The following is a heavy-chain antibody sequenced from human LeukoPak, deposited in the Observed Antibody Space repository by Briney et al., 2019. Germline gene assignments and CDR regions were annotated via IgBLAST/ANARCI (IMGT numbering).Heavy chain of an antibody. CDR2: IYSGGST. Sequence: GSLRLSCAASGFTVSSNYMSWVRQAPGKGLEWVSVIYSGGSTYYADSVKGRFTISRDNSKNTLYLQMNSLRAEDTAVYYCASTVTKPHSYYYMDVWGKGTTVTVSS. J-gene: IGHJ6*03. CDR1: GFTVSSNY. V-gene: IGHV3-53*01. CDR3: ASTVTKPHSYYYMDV. D-gene: IGHD4-17*01.